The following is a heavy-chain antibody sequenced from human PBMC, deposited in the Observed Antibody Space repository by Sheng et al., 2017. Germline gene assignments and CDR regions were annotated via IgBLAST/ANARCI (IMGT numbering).Heavy chain of an antibody. D-gene: IGHD5-18*01. V-gene: IGHV3-48*01. J-gene: IGHJ6*03. CDR3: ARDRRIQLYPAYYYYYMDV. CDR2: ISSSSSTI. Sequence: EVQLVESGGGLVQPGGSLRLSCAASGFTFSSYSMNWVRQAPGKGLEWVSYISSSSSTIYYADSVKGRFTISRDNAKNSLYLQMNSLRAEDTAVYYCARDRRIQLYPAYYYYYMDVWGKGTTGHRLL. CDR1: GFTFSSYS.